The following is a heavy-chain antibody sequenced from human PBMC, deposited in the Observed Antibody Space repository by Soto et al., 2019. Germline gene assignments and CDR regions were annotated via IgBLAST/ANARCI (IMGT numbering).Heavy chain of an antibody. J-gene: IGHJ6*02. V-gene: IGHV1-69*06. Sequence: SVKVSCKASGGTFSSYAISWVRQAPGQGLEWMGGIIPIFGTANYAQKFQGRVTITAVKSTSTAYMELSSLRSEDTAVYYCATVVTAASYYYYGMDVWGQGTTVTAP. CDR1: GGTFSSYA. D-gene: IGHD2-21*02. CDR2: IIPIFGTA. CDR3: ATVVTAASYYYYGMDV.